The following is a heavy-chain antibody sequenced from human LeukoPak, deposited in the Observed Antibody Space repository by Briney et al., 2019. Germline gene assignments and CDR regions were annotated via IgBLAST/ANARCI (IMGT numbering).Heavy chain of an antibody. D-gene: IGHD5-18*01. CDR2: IYYSGST. CDR1: GGSISSYY. Sequence: SGTLSLTCTVSGGSISSYYWSWIRQPPGKGLEWIGYIYYSGSTNYNPSLKSRVTISVDTSKNQFSLKLSSVTAADTAVYYCARHLYSHDYDYWGQGTLVTVSS. V-gene: IGHV4-59*08. CDR3: ARHLYSHDYDY. J-gene: IGHJ4*02.